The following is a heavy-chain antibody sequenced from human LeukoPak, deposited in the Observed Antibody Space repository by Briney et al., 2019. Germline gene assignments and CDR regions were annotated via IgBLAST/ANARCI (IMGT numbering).Heavy chain of an antibody. CDR3: ARATGRGSYSGAAFDI. J-gene: IGHJ3*02. D-gene: IGHD1-26*01. CDR2: IIPIFGTA. Sequence: SVKVSCTASGGTFSSYAISWVRQAPGQGLEWMGGIIPIFGTANYAQKFQCRVTITADETTSTAYMDLSSLRSEDTAVYYCARATGRGSYSGAAFDIWGQGTMVTVSS. V-gene: IGHV1-69*13. CDR1: GGTFSSYA.